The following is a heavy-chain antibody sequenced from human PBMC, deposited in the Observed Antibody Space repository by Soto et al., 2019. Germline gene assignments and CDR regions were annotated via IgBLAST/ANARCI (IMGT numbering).Heavy chain of an antibody. CDR2: IYHSGST. CDR1: SGSISSSNW. CDR3: ARDEGGAVAGRHFDY. J-gene: IGHJ4*02. Sequence: QVQLQESGPGLVKPSGTLSLTCAVSSGSISSSNWWSWVRQPPGKGLEWIGEIYHSGSTNYNPSLKRRVTISVDKSKNQFSLKLSSVTAADTAVYYCARDEGGAVAGRHFDYWGQGTLVTVSS. V-gene: IGHV4-4*02. D-gene: IGHD6-19*01.